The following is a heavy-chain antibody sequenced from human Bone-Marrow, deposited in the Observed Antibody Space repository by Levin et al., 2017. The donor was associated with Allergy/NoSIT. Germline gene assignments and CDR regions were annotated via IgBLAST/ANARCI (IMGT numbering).Heavy chain of an antibody. CDR1: GFTFSSYW. CDR2: IKEDGSEK. Sequence: GGSLRLSCAVSGFTFSSYWMSWGRQAPGKGLEWVATIKEDGSEKYYVDSVGGRFTISRDNAKNLLYLQMNSLGADDTAVYYCAISSATAGRGIWGQGTLVTVSS. V-gene: IGHV3-7*02. D-gene: IGHD6-13*01. J-gene: IGHJ1*01. CDR3: AISSATAGRGI.